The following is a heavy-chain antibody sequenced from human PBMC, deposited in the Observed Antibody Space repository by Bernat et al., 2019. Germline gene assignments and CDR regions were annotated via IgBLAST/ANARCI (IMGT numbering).Heavy chain of an antibody. CDR2: ISYDGSNK. D-gene: IGHD3-3*01. J-gene: IGHJ6*03. CDR1: GFTFSSYA. Sequence: QVQLVESGGGVVQPGRSLRLSCAASGFTFSSYAMHWVRQAPGKGLEWVAVISYDGSNKYYADSVKGRFTISRDNSKNTLYLQMNSLRAEDTAVYYCAGGGGHGVVRSPYYMDVWGKGTTVTVSS. V-gene: IGHV3-30*01. CDR3: AGGGGHGVVRSPYYMDV.